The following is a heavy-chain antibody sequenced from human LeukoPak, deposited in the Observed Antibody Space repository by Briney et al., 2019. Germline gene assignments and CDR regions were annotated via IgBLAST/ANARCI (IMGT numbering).Heavy chain of an antibody. CDR1: GFTFSSYE. CDR3: ARDFFAFGGVIALLDY. V-gene: IGHV3-48*03. Sequence: GGSLRLSCAASGFTFSSYEMNWVRQAPGKGLEWVSYISSSGSTIYYADSVKGRFTISRDNAKKSLYLQMNSLRDEDTAVYCCARDFFAFGGVIALLDYWGQGTLVTVSS. D-gene: IGHD3-16*02. J-gene: IGHJ4*02. CDR2: ISSSGSTI.